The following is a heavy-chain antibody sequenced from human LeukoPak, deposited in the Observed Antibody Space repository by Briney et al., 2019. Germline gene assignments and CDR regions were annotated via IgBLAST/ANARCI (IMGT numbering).Heavy chain of an antibody. Sequence: PGGSLRLSCAASGFTFSSYAMHWVRQAPGKGLEWVAAISYDGSNKYYADSVKGRFTISRDNSKNTLYLQTNSLRAEDTAVYYCAREVRGSPGYYFDYWGQGTLVTVSS. D-gene: IGHD3-10*01. V-gene: IGHV3-30-3*01. J-gene: IGHJ4*02. CDR2: ISYDGSNK. CDR3: AREVRGSPGYYFDY. CDR1: GFTFSSYA.